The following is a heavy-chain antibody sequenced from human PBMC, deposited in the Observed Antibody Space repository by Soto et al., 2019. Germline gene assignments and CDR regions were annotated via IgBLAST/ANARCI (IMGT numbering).Heavy chain of an antibody. D-gene: IGHD3-10*01. CDR3: ARYKVYYGSGSYYGDPLYYFDY. Sequence: GESLKISCKGSGYSFTSYWIGWVRQMPGKGLEWMGIIYPGDSDTRYSPSFQGQVTISADKSISTAYLQWSSLKASDTAMYYCARYKVYYGSGSYYGDPLYYFDYWGQGTLVTVSS. CDR2: IYPGDSDT. J-gene: IGHJ4*02. CDR1: GYSFTSYW. V-gene: IGHV5-51*01.